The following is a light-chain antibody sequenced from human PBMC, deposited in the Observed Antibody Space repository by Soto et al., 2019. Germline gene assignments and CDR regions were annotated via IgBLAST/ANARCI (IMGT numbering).Light chain of an antibody. V-gene: IGLV2-23*01. CDR1: SSNVGSYKF. Sequence: QSALTQPASVSGSPGQSITISCTGTSSNVGSYKFVSWYQQHPGKAPKLMIYEGSQRPSGVSNRFSGSKSGNTASLTISGLQAEDEAHYYCSFAGSDVVFGGGTKLTAL. CDR3: CSFAGSDVV. CDR2: EGS. J-gene: IGLJ2*01.